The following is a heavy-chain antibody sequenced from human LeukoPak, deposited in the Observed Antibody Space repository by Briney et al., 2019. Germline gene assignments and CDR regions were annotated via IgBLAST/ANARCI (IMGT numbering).Heavy chain of an antibody. CDR1: GYTFTGYY. V-gene: IGHV1-2*02. D-gene: IGHD5-18*01. J-gene: IGHJ4*02. CDR2: INPNSGDT. Sequence: GASVKVSCKASGYTFTGYYMHWVRQAPGQGLEWMGWINPNSGDTNYAQKFQGRVTMTRDTSISTAYMELSRLRSDDTAVYYCARADEYAAMVTTFDYWGQGTLVTVSS. CDR3: ARADEYAAMVTTFDY.